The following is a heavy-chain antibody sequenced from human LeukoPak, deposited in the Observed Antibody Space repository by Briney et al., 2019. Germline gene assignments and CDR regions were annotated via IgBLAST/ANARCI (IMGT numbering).Heavy chain of an antibody. CDR2: ISGGGGSA. D-gene: IGHD6-13*01. J-gene: IGHJ4*02. V-gene: IGHV3-23*01. CDR3: AKAGSSWYYFDY. Sequence: GGSLRLSCAGSGFTFSSYPMSWVRQAPAKGLQWVSAISGGGGSAYYADSVKGRFTISRDNSKNTLYLQMNSLRAEDTAVYYCAKAGSSWYYFDYWGQGTLVTVSS. CDR1: GFTFSSYP.